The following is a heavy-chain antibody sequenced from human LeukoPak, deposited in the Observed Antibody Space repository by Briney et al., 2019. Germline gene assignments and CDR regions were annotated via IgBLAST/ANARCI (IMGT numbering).Heavy chain of an antibody. V-gene: IGHV3-23*01. J-gene: IGHJ6*02. CDR2: ISGSGGST. Sequence: GGSLRLSCAASGFTFSNYAMSWVRLAPGKGLDWVSAISGSGGSTYYADSVKGRFTISRDNSKNTLYLQMNSLRAEDTAVYYCAKRTCSGGSCHFYYYYGMDVWGQGTTVTVSS. CDR1: GFTFSNYA. CDR3: AKRTCSGGSCHFYYYYGMDV. D-gene: IGHD2-15*01.